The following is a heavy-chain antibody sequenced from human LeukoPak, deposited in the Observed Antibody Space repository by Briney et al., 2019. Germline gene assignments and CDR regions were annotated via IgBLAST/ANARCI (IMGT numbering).Heavy chain of an antibody. Sequence: SETLSLTCTVSGGSISTYYWSWIQQPPGRGLEWIGYIYYSGITDYSPSLKSRVTISIDTSKKQFSLKLSSVTAADTAVYYCARWEASRVAFDIWGQGTLVTVSS. CDR2: IYYSGIT. D-gene: IGHD1-26*01. V-gene: IGHV4-59*01. CDR1: GGSISTYY. J-gene: IGHJ3*02. CDR3: ARWEASRVAFDI.